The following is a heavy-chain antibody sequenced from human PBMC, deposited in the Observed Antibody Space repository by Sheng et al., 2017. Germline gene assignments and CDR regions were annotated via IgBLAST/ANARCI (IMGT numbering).Heavy chain of an antibody. CDR2: INPNSGGT. CDR1: GYTFTGYY. CDR3: AREGRDIVVVPAAPDLYYYYGMDV. Sequence: QVQLVQSGAEVKKPGASVKVSCKASGYTFTGYYMHWVRQAPGQGLEWMGWINPNSGGTNYAQKFQGRVTMTRDTSISTAYMELSRLRSDDTAVYYCAREGRDIVVVPAAPDLYYYYGMDVWGQGP. D-gene: IGHD2-2*01. J-gene: IGHJ6*02. V-gene: IGHV1-2*02.